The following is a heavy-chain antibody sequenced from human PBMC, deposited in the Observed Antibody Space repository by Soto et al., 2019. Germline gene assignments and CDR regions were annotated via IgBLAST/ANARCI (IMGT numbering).Heavy chain of an antibody. D-gene: IGHD1-26*01. V-gene: IGHV3-74*01. CDR2: IHSDGSGT. CDR3: ARGDRGAFDI. CDR1: GFTFSYDW. J-gene: IGHJ3*02. Sequence: EVQLVESGGGLVQPGESRRLSCAASGFTFSYDWMHWVRQAPGKGLVWVSRIHSDGSGTTYADSVKGRFTISRDNARNTVYLHRNSLRVEDTAVYYCARGDRGAFDIWGQGTVFTVSS.